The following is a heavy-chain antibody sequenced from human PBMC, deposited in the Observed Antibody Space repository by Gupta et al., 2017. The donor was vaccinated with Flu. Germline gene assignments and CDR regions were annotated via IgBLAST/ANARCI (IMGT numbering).Heavy chain of an antibody. D-gene: IGHD3-22*01. J-gene: IGHJ3*02. V-gene: IGHV3-23*01. CDR1: GFTFRDHA. CDR3: ACSGYGTIDI. Sequence: EVQMLESGGGLVQLGGYLRLSCAASGFTFRDHAMTWVRQPPGRGLEWASGISNSGSSTYYADSVKGRFTVSRDNSKNTLYLQMNSLRADDTAVYYCACSGYGTIDIWGQGTMVTVSS. CDR2: ISNSGSST.